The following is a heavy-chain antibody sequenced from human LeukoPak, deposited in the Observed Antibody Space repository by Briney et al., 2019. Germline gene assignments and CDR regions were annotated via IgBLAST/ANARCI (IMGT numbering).Heavy chain of an antibody. V-gene: IGHV3-64D*06. J-gene: IGHJ4*02. CDR3: VKDLYKGDTASWYFFHY. D-gene: IGHD6-13*01. CDR1: GFTFSSYG. CDR2: ISANGGST. Sequence: GGSLRLSCAASGFTFSSYGMSWVRQAPGKGLEYVSPISANGGSTYYADSVKGRFTISRDTSKNTLYLQLSSLRAEDTAMYHCVKDLYKGDTASWYFFHYWGQGTLVTVSS.